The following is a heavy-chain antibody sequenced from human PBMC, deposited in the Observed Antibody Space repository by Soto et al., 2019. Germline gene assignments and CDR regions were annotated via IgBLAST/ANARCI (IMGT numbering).Heavy chain of an antibody. D-gene: IGHD3-9*01. CDR3: ARLFDHGYFDWQTNNWFDP. CDR2: IYYSGST. CDR1: GGSISSYY. J-gene: IGHJ5*02. Sequence: TSETLSLTCTVSGGSISSYYWSWIRQPPGKGLEWIGYIYYSGSTNYNPSLKSRVTISVDTSKNQFSLKLSSVTAADTAVYYCARLFDHGYFDWQTNNWFDPWGQGTLVTAPQ. V-gene: IGHV4-59*01.